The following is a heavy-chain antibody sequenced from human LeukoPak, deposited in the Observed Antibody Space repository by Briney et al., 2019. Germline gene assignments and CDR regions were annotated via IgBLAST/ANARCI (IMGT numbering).Heavy chain of an antibody. CDR2: MNPNSGNT. J-gene: IGHJ4*02. CDR1: GYTFTSYD. Sequence: ASVRVSCKASGYTFTSYDINWVRQATGQGLEWMGWMNPNSGNTGYAQNFQGRVTMTRDTSIGTAYMELSSLTSEDTAVYYCARRSSRWDFDYWGQGTLVTVSS. V-gene: IGHV1-8*01. D-gene: IGHD6-13*01. CDR3: ARRSSRWDFDY.